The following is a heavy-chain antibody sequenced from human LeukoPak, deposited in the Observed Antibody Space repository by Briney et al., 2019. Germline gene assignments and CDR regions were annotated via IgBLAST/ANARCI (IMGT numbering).Heavy chain of an antibody. CDR2: ISSSSSTI. D-gene: IGHD3-3*01. V-gene: IGHV3-48*04. CDR1: GFTLSRYS. J-gene: IGHJ6*03. CDR3: ARATYDVWSGYLHYYYYYMDV. Sequence: AGGSLRLSCAASGFTLSRYSMKCVRPAPGKGLEWVSYISSSSSTIYGAESVKGRFTISRDNAKNSLYLQRNSLRAEDTAVYYCARATYDVWSGYLHYYYYYMDVWGKGNTVTVSS.